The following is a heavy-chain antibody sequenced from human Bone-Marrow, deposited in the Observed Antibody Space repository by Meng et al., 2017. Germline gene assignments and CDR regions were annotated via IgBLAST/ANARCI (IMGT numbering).Heavy chain of an antibody. CDR2: IYHSGTA. CDR1: GGSISSDNYP. D-gene: IGHD5-24*01. CDR3: ARGDGYNRYFDY. J-gene: IGHJ4*02. V-gene: IGHV4-30-2*01. Sequence: QLQPQESGSGLVKPSQTLSLTCAVSGGSISSDNYPWSWIRQPPGKGLESIGYIYHSGTAYYNPSLESRVTISVDRSKNQFSLKLSSVTAADTAVYYCARGDGYNRYFDYWGQGTLVTVSS.